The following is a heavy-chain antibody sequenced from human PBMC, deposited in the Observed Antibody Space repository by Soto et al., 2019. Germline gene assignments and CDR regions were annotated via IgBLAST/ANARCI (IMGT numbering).Heavy chain of an antibody. V-gene: IGHV3-30*18. CDR1: GFTFSSYG. Sequence: QVQLVESGGGVVQPGRSLRLSCAASGFTFSSYGMHWVRQAPGKGLEWVAVISYDGSNKYYADSVKGRFTISRDNSKNTLYLQMNSLRAEDTAVYYGAKGDDYGDYRVYYYGMDVWGQGTTVTVSS. J-gene: IGHJ6*02. CDR2: ISYDGSNK. D-gene: IGHD4-17*01. CDR3: AKGDDYGDYRVYYYGMDV.